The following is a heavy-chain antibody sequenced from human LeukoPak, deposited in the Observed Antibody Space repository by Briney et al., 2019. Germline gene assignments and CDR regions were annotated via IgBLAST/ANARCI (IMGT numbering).Heavy chain of an antibody. CDR1: GFTFSNYA. J-gene: IGHJ3*02. CDR3: AKKIGDSGATDAFDI. V-gene: IGHV3-23*01. CDR2: LSASGAYT. Sequence: GGSLRLSCAASGFTFSNYAMSWVRQAPGKGLEWVSGLSASGAYTYYADSVKGRFTISGDNSKNTLYLQMNSLGAEDTAVYYCAKKIGDSGATDAFDIWGQGTMVTVSS. D-gene: IGHD6-25*01.